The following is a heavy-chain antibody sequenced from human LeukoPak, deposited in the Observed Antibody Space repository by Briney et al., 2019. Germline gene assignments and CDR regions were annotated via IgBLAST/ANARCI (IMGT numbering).Heavy chain of an antibody. V-gene: IGHV4-4*09. CDR1: GGSISRYY. D-gene: IGHD3-3*01. Sequence: ASETLSLTCTVSGGSISRYYWSWLRQPPGKGLEWIGYIYSRGSTNYDPSLKSRVTISLDTSKNQFSLKLSSVTAADTAVYFCARGLVSDFWSGYYPNHYYYYIDVWGKGTTVTVSS. CDR2: IYSRGST. J-gene: IGHJ6*03. CDR3: ARGLVSDFWSGYYPNHYYYYIDV.